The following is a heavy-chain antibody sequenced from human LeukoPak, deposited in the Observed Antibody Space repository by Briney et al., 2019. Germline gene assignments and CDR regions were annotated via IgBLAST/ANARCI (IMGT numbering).Heavy chain of an antibody. Sequence: SETLSLTCTVSGGSISSYYWSWIRQPPGKGLEWIGYIYYSGSTNYNPSLKSRVTISVDTSKNQFSLKLSSVTAADTAVYYCARLPAMASYYFDYWGQGTLVTVSS. J-gene: IGHJ4*02. V-gene: IGHV4-59*08. CDR3: ARLPAMASYYFDY. CDR2: IYYSGST. CDR1: GGSISSYY. D-gene: IGHD5-18*01.